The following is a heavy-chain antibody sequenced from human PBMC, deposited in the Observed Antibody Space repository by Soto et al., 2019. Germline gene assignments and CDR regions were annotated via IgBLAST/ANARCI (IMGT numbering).Heavy chain of an antibody. Sequence: SSVKVSCKASGGSFSNFGISWVRQAPGQGLEWMGGIVPVFGRPNYAQRFRGRLTITADESTSTGYMELISLRSDDTAVYYCARDGSGYNFWGQGTQVTV. V-gene: IGHV1-69*13. CDR1: GGSFSNFG. J-gene: IGHJ4*02. CDR3: ARDGSGYNF. D-gene: IGHD5-12*01. CDR2: IVPVFGRP.